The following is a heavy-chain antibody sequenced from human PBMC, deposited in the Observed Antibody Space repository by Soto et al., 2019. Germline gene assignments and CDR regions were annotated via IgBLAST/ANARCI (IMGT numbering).Heavy chain of an antibody. D-gene: IGHD5-18*01. J-gene: IGHJ3*02. Sequence: QVQLQESSAGLVKPSETLSLTCTVSGGSISSYYWSWIRQPPGKGLEWIGYIYYSGSTNYNPSLKSRVTISVDTSKNQFSLKLSSVTAADTAVYYCARRYGKNAFDIWDQGTMVTVSS. CDR3: ARRYGKNAFDI. CDR1: GGSISSYY. CDR2: IYYSGST. V-gene: IGHV4-59*01.